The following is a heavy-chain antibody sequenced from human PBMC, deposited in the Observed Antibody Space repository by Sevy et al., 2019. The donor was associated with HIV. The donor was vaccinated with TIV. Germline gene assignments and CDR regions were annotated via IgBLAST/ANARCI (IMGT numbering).Heavy chain of an antibody. CDR1: GGSISSGDYY. J-gene: IGHJ4*02. CDR3: ARGGNHYYFDY. V-gene: IGHV4-30-4*01. Sequence: SETLSLTCTVSGGSISSGDYYWSWISQPPGKGLEWIGYIYYSGSTYYNPSLKSRVTISVDTSKNQFSLKLSSVTAADTAVYYCARGGNHYYFDYWGQGTLVTVSS. CDR2: IYYSGST. D-gene: IGHD4-4*01.